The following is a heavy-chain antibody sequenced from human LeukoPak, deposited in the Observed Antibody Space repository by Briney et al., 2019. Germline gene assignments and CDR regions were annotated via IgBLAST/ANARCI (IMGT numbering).Heavy chain of an antibody. V-gene: IGHV4-61*01. CDR2: IYYSGST. D-gene: IGHD1-26*01. CDR3: ARPNYSGNYYNFDY. Sequence: SETLSLTCTVSGGSVSSGSYYWSWIRQPPGKGLEWIGYIYYSGSTNYNPSLKSRVTISVDTSKNQFSLKLTSVTAADTAMYYCARPNYSGNYYNFDYWGQGTLVTVSS. J-gene: IGHJ4*02. CDR1: GGSVSSGSYY.